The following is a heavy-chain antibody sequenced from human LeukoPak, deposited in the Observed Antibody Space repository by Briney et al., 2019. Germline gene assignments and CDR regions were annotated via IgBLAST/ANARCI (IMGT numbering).Heavy chain of an antibody. J-gene: IGHJ5*02. CDR3: ARAGYDFNWFDP. Sequence: SETLSLTCAVSGGSISSGGYSWSWIRQPPGKGLEWIGYIYHSGSTYYNPSLKSRVTISVDRSKNQFSLKLSSVTAADTAVYYCARAGYDFNWFDPWGQGTLVTVSS. CDR2: IYHSGST. D-gene: IGHD5-12*01. V-gene: IGHV4-30-2*01. CDR1: GGSISSGGYS.